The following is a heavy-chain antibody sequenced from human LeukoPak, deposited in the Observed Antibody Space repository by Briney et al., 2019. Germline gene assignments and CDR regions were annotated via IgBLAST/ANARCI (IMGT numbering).Heavy chain of an antibody. D-gene: IGHD6-19*01. CDR2: IIPIFGTA. Sequence: SVKVSCKASGGTFSSYAISWARQAPGQGLEWMGGIIPIFGTANYAQKFQGRVTITADKSTSTAYMELSSLRSEDTAVYYCARGRAVAGYLVAFDIWGQGTMVTVSS. CDR1: GGTFSSYA. CDR3: ARGRAVAGYLVAFDI. V-gene: IGHV1-69*06. J-gene: IGHJ3*02.